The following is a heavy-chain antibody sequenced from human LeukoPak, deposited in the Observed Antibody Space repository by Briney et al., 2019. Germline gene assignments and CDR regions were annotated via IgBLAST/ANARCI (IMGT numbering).Heavy chain of an antibody. CDR3: ARTMGGFDY. V-gene: IGHV3-48*04. CDR1: GFPFSSYW. CDR2: IKCSSSII. D-gene: IGHD3-16*01. Sequence: PGGSLRLSFAASGFPFSSYWMNWVRQAPGKGLEWVSYIKCSSSIIYYADSVKGRFTISRDNAKRSLFLQMNSLRVEDTAVYYCARTMGGFDYWGQGTLVTVS. J-gene: IGHJ4*02.